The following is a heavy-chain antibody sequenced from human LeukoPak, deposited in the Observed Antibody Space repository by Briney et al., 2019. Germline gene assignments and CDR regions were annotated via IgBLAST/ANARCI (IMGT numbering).Heavy chain of an antibody. CDR2: ISSSSSYI. Sequence: GGSLRLSCAASGFTFSSYSMNWVRQAPGKGLEWVSSISSSSSYIYYADSVKGRFTISRDNAKNSLYLQINSLRAEDTAVYYCARDSSHSSSWSFDYWGQGTLVTVSS. J-gene: IGHJ4*02. V-gene: IGHV3-21*01. CDR1: GFTFSSYS. CDR3: ARDSSHSSSWSFDY. D-gene: IGHD6-13*01.